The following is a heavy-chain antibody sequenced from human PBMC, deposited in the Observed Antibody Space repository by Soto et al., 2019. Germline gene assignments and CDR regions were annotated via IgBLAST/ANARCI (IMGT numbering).Heavy chain of an antibody. V-gene: IGHV3-23*01. CDR1: GFTFIDYA. CDR2: ISGGGGTT. J-gene: IGHJ4*02. D-gene: IGHD1-1*01. Sequence: EVQLLESGGGLVQPGGSLRLSCTASGFTFIDYAMSWVRQAPGKRLEWVSLISGGGGTTQYADSVKGRFTISRDNSKNTVYLQRNSLRVEDTAVYFCAKALSHDSPFDYWGPGTLVTVSS. CDR3: AKALSHDSPFDY.